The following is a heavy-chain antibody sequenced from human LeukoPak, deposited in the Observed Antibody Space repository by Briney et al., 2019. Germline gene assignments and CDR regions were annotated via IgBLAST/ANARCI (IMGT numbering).Heavy chain of an antibody. V-gene: IGHV3-23*01. CDR2: ISGSGGSA. CDR3: ARGGSYLPYYFDY. Sequence: GGSLRLSCAASGFTFSSYAMSWVRQAPGKGLEWVSYISGSGGSAYHADSVKGRFSISRDNSKNTLYLQMNSLRAEDTAVYYCARGGSYLPYYFDYWGQGTLVTVSS. D-gene: IGHD1-26*01. J-gene: IGHJ4*02. CDR1: GFTFSSYA.